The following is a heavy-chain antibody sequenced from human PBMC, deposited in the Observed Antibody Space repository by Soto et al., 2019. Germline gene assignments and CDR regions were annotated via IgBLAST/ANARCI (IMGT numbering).Heavy chain of an antibody. V-gene: IGHV4-39*01. D-gene: IGHD2-15*01. J-gene: IGHJ4*02. CDR2: IYYSGST. CDR3: VSCSGGSCYRVDY. CDR1: GGSINSGSYY. Sequence: QLLESGPGQVKPSETLSLTCTVSGGSINSGSYYWGWIRQPPGKGLEWIGTIYYSGSTYNNPSLKSRVTISVDTSKNQFSLKLSSVTAADTAVYYCVSCSGGSCYRVDYWGQGTLVTVSS.